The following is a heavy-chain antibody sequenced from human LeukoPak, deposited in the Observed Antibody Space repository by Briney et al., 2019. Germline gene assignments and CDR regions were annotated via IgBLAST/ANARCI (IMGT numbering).Heavy chain of an antibody. CDR2: ISSSSSCI. J-gene: IGHJ4*02. CDR3: ARDLGPIVIPPSDY. Sequence: PGGSLRLSCAASGFTFSSYSMNWVRQAPGKGLEWVSSISSSSSCIYYADSVKGRFTISRDNAKNSLYLQMSSLRAEDTAVYYCARDLGPIVIPPSDYWGQGTLVTISS. CDR1: GFTFSSYS. D-gene: IGHD1-26*01. V-gene: IGHV3-21*01.